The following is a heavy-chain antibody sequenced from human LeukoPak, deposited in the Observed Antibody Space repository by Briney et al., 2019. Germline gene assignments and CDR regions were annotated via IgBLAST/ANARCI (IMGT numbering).Heavy chain of an antibody. CDR3: ARHGKSYGHWYFDL. Sequence: SETLSLTCTVSGGSISSYYWSWIRQPPGKGLEWIGYIYYSGSTNYNPSLKSRFTISVDTSKNQFSLKLSSVTAADTAVYYCARHGKSYGHWYFDLWGRGTLVTVSS. D-gene: IGHD1-26*01. J-gene: IGHJ2*01. CDR2: IYYSGST. V-gene: IGHV4-59*08. CDR1: GGSISSYY.